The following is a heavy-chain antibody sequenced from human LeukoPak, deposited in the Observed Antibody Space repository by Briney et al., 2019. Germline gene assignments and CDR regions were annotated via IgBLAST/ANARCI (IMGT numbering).Heavy chain of an antibody. D-gene: IGHD2-2*03. CDR3: ASVGYCSSTSCSPYNWFDP. J-gene: IGHJ5*02. Sequence: ASVKVSCKASGYTFTGNYMHWVRQAPGQGLEWMGWINPNSGGTNYAQKFQGRVTMTRDTSISTAYMELSRLRSDDTAVYYCASVGYCSSTSCSPYNWFDPWGQGTLVTVSS. CDR1: GYTFTGNY. V-gene: IGHV1-2*02. CDR2: INPNSGGT.